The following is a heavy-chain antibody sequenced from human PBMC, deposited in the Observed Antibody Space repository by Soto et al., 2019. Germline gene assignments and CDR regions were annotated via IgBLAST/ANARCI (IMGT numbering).Heavy chain of an antibody. V-gene: IGHV3-9*01. CDR1: GFTFDDYA. CDR2: ISWNSGSI. J-gene: IGHJ4*02. CDR3: AKAPWIQLWYRVSFDY. Sequence: EVQLVESGGGLVQPGRSLRLSCAASGFTFDDYAMHWVRQAPGKGLEWVSGISWNSGSIGYADSVKGRFTIYRDNAENSLYLQMNSPRAEDTALYYGAKAPWIQLWYRVSFDYWGQGTLVTVSS. D-gene: IGHD5-18*01.